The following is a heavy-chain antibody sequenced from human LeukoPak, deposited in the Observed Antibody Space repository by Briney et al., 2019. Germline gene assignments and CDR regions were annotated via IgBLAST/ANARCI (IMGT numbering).Heavy chain of an antibody. D-gene: IGHD6-19*01. CDR2: IYTSGST. CDR1: GGSISSYY. Sequence: SETLSLTCTVSGGSISSYYRSWIRQPAGKGLEWIGRIYTSGSTNYNPSLKSRVTMSVDTSKNQFSLKLSSVTAADTAVYYCARDDGIAVAGNYYYYYMDVWGKGTTVTVSS. V-gene: IGHV4-4*07. J-gene: IGHJ6*03. CDR3: ARDDGIAVAGNYYYYYMDV.